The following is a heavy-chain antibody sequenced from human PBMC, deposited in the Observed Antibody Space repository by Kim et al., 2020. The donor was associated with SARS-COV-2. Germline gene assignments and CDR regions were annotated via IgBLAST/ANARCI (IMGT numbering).Heavy chain of an antibody. CDR3: ARGYSGYDYVGAFDY. V-gene: IGHV4-59*09. J-gene: IGHJ4*02. D-gene: IGHD5-12*01. Sequence: PSLKSRVTLSVDTSKNQFSLKLSSVTAADTAVYYCARGYSGYDYVGAFDYWGQGTLVTVSS.